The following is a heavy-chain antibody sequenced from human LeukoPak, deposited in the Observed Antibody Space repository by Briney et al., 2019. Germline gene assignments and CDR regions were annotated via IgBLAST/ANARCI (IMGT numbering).Heavy chain of an antibody. Sequence: SETLSLTCTVSGGSISSHYWSWIRQPPGKGLEWIGYLYYTGNTDYNPSLKSRVTISVDTSMNQFSLKLSSVTVADTAVYFCARHGGGYSSGSGSFYDRAFDIWGQGTMVAVSS. CDR1: GGSISSHY. V-gene: IGHV4-59*08. D-gene: IGHD3-10*01. CDR2: LYYTGNT. CDR3: ARHGGGYSSGSGSFYDRAFDI. J-gene: IGHJ3*02.